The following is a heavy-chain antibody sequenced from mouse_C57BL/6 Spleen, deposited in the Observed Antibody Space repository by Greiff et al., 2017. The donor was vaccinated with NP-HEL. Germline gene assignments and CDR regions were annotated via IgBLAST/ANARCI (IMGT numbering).Heavy chain of an antibody. V-gene: IGHV3-6*01. CDR1: GYSITSGYY. CDR2: ISYDGSN. D-gene: IGHD4-1*01. CDR3: ASPGNWFAY. J-gene: IGHJ3*01. Sequence: ESGPGLVKPSQSLSLTCSVTGYSITSGYYWNWIRQFPGNKLEWMGYISYDGSNNYNSSLKNRISITRDTSKNQCFLKLNSVTTEDTATYYCASPGNWFAYWGQGTLVTVSA.